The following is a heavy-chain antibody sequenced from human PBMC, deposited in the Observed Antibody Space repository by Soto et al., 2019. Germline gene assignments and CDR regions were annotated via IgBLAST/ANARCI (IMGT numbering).Heavy chain of an antibody. J-gene: IGHJ6*02. CDR2: IYPGDSDT. CDR3: ARQSHATYYYYGMDV. V-gene: IGHV5-51*01. Sequence: GESLKISCMGSGYSFTSYWIGWVRQMPGKGLEWMGIIYPGDSDTRYSPSFQGQVTISADKSISTAYLQWSSLKASDTAMYDCARQSHATYYYYGMDVWGQGTTVTVS. CDR1: GYSFTSYW.